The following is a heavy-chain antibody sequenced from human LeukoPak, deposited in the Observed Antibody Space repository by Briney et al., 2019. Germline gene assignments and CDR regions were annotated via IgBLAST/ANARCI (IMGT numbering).Heavy chain of an antibody. CDR3: ARGLSGYASSLGY. J-gene: IGHJ4*02. V-gene: IGHV3-74*01. CDR1: GLTFNSYI. Sequence: GGSLRLSCVASGLTFNSYIMHWVRQAPGKGLVWVSRINSDGSSTSYADSVRGRFSISRDNAKNTLYLQMNSLRAEDTAVYYCARGLSGYASSLGYWGQGTLVTVSA. CDR2: INSDGSST. D-gene: IGHD6-6*01.